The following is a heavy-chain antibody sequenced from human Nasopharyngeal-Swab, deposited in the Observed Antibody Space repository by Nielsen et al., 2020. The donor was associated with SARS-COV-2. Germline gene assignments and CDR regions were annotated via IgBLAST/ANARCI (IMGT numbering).Heavy chain of an antibody. CDR1: GGSISSYY. CDR3: ARGPGAL. V-gene: IGHV4-4*07. J-gene: IGHJ4*02. Sequence: GSLRLSCTVSGGSISSYYWSWIRQPAGKGLEWIGRIYTSGSTNYNPSLKSRVTMSVDTSKTRFSLKLSSVTAADTAVYYCARGPGALWGQGTLVTVSS. CDR2: IYTSGST. D-gene: IGHD1-26*01.